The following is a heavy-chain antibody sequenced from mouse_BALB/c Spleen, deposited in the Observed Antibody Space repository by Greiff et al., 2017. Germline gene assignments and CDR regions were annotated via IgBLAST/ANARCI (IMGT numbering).Heavy chain of an antibody. V-gene: IGHV1-77*01. J-gene: IGHJ3*01. D-gene: IGHD3-2*01. CDR3: ARPTARAWFAY. CDR1: GYTFTDYY. Sequence: QVQLQQSGAELARPGASVKLSCKASGYTFTDYYINWVKQRTGQGLEWIGEIYPGSGNTYYNEKFKGKATLTADKSSSTAYMQLSSLTSEDSAVYFCARPTARAWFAYWGQGTLVTVSA. CDR2: IYPGSGNT.